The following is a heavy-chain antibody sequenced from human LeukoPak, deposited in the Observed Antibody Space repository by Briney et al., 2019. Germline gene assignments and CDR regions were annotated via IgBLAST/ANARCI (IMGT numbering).Heavy chain of an antibody. CDR1: GGTFGNYA. Sequence: GASVKVSCKASGGTFGNYAISWVRQAPGQGLEWMGRIIPIFGTANYAQKFQGRVTITTDESTSTAYMELSSLRSEDTAVYYCARADITMVRGVYFDYWGQGTLVTVSS. CDR2: IIPIFGTA. D-gene: IGHD3-10*01. V-gene: IGHV1-69*05. J-gene: IGHJ4*02. CDR3: ARADITMVRGVYFDY.